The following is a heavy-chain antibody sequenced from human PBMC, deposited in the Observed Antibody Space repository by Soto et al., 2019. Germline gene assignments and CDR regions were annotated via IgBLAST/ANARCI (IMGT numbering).Heavy chain of an antibody. CDR3: ARDARGIAAAGRFYYYYMDV. Sequence: PGGSLRVSCAASGVTFSSYAMHWVSQAPGKGLEYVSAISSNGGSTYYANSVKGRFTISRDNSKNTLYLQMGSLRAEDMAVYYCARDARGIAAAGRFYYYYMDVWGKGTTVTVSS. CDR2: ISSNGGST. CDR1: GVTFSSYA. V-gene: IGHV3-64*01. J-gene: IGHJ6*03. D-gene: IGHD6-13*01.